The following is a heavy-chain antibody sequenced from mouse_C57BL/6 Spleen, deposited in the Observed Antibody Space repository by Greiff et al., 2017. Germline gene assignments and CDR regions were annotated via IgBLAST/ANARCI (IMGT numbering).Heavy chain of an antibody. CDR2: INPGSGGT. V-gene: IGHV1-54*01. Sequence: QVQLQQSGAELVRPGTSVKVSCKASGYAFTNYLIEWVKQRPGQGLEWIGVINPGSGGTNYNEKFKGKATLTADKSSSTAYMQLSSLTSEDSAVYFCARVEYGGYFDVWGTGTTVTVSS. D-gene: IGHD2-10*02. CDR1: GYAFTNYL. CDR3: ARVEYGGYFDV. J-gene: IGHJ1*03.